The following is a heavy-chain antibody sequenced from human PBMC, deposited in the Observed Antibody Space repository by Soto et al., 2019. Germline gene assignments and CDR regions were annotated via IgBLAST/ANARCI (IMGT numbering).Heavy chain of an antibody. J-gene: IGHJ4*02. D-gene: IGHD3-3*01. CDR3: ARDAYYDFWSGYYIGTNFDY. V-gene: IGHV3-30-3*01. Sequence: GGSLRLSCAASGFTFSSYAMHWVRQAPGKGLEWVAVISYDGSNKYYADSVKGRFTISRDNSKNTLYLQMNSLRAEDTAVYYCARDAYYDFWSGYYIGTNFDYWGQGTLVTVSS. CDR2: ISYDGSNK. CDR1: GFTFSSYA.